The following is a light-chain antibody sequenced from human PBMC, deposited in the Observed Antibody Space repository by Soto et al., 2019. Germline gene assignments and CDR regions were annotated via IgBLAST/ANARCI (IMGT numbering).Light chain of an antibody. J-gene: IGKJ4*01. CDR2: GAS. CDR1: QSVSSN. V-gene: IGKV3-15*01. CDR3: QQYKSWPLT. Sequence: IVMTQSPATLSVSPGERATLSCRASQSVSSNLAWYQQKPGQAPRLLIYGASTRATGIPARFSVSGSGTELTLTISSLKSEDCEVYYGQQYKSWPLTFGGGTKVDIK.